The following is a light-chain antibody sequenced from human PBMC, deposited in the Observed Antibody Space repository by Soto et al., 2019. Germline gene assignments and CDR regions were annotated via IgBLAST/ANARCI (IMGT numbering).Light chain of an antibody. J-gene: IGKJ2*01. Sequence: DIVMTQSPDSLAVSLGERATINCKSSQSVLYSSNNKNYLAWYQQKPGQPPKLLIYWASTRESGVPDRFSGSGAGTDFTLTISSLQAEDVAVYSCQQYYSTPPLYTFGQGTKLESK. CDR3: QQYYSTPPLYT. CDR2: WAS. CDR1: QSVLYSSNNKNY. V-gene: IGKV4-1*01.